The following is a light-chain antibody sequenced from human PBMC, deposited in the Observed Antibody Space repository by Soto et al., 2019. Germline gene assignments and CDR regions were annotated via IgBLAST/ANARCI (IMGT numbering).Light chain of an antibody. V-gene: IGKV1-5*01. Sequence: TQSPGTLSLSPGGRATLSCRASQSVSRRLAWYQQRPGKAPKLLIYDASTLERGVPSRFSGTGSGTEFTITISSLQPDDVATYYGQQYHRASITFGQGTRLEIK. CDR1: QSVSRR. J-gene: IGKJ5*01. CDR3: QQYHRASIT. CDR2: DAS.